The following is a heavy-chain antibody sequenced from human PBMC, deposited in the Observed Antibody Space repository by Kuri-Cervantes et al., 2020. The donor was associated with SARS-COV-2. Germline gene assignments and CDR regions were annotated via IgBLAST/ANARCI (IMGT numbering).Heavy chain of an antibody. CDR2: ISPNSGST. CDR1: GYTFTGYY. D-gene: IGHD1-26*01. CDR3: GRDYGSGSLPDC. J-gene: IGHJ4*02. V-gene: IGHV1-46*01. Sequence: ASVKVSCKASGYTFTGYYMHWVRQGPGQGLEWMGRISPNSGSTNYAQRFQGRVTMTRDTSMSTVYMELCSLRSEDTAVYDCGRDYGSGSLPDCWGQGTLVTVSS.